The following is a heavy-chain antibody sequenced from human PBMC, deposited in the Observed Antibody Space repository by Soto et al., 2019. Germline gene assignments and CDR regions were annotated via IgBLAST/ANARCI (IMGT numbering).Heavy chain of an antibody. CDR1: GFTFSNAW. V-gene: IGHV3-15*07. J-gene: IGHJ6*02. CDR2: IKSKTDGGTT. Sequence: GGSLRLSCAASGFTFSNAWMNWVRQAPGKGLEWVGRIKSKTDGGTTDYAAPVKGRSTISRDDSKNTLYLQMNSLKTEDTAVYYCTTDPTTVTTSLKYYYYYGMDVWGQGTTVTVSS. CDR3: TTDPTTVTTSLKYYYYYGMDV. D-gene: IGHD4-17*01.